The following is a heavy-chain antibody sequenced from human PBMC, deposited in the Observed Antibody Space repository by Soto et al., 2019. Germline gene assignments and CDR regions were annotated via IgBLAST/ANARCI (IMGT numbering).Heavy chain of an antibody. J-gene: IGHJ5*02. CDR3: VRLIGNSWLDT. V-gene: IGHV4-39*01. Sequence: PSETLSLTCTVSGGSVSSNDYSWGWIRQSPGKGLEWIGTIYSNEDTHYNPSLLSRVTISVDTSMSEFSLRLRSVTAADTAVYYCVRLIGNSWLDTWGQGTLVTVSS. CDR1: GGSVSSNDYS. CDR2: IYSNEDT.